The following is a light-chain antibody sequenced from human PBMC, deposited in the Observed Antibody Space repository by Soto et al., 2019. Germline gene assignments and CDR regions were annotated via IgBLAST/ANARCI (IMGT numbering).Light chain of an antibody. V-gene: IGKV1-39*01. CDR3: QQSYSSPWT. CDR2: ASS. Sequence: DIQMTQSPSSLSASVGDRVTITCRASQSVSSYVNWYQQKPGKAPKLLIYASSTLQSGVPSRFSGSGSGTEFTLTISSLQPEDFATYHCQQSYSSPWTFGQGTEVEVK. CDR1: QSVSSY. J-gene: IGKJ1*01.